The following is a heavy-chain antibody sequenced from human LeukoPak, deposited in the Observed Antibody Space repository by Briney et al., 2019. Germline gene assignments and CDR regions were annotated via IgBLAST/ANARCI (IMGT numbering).Heavy chain of an antibody. V-gene: IGHV1-2*02. CDR3: ARDLRDCTNGVCYPYYYYYMDV. CDR1: GYTFTGYY. J-gene: IGHJ6*03. D-gene: IGHD2-8*01. Sequence: ASVKVSCKASGYTFTGYYMHWVRQAPGQGLEWMGWINPNSGGTNYAQKFQGRVTMTRDTSISTAYMELSRLRSDDTAVYYCARDLRDCTNGVCYPYYYYYMDVWGKGTTVTVSS. CDR2: INPNSGGT.